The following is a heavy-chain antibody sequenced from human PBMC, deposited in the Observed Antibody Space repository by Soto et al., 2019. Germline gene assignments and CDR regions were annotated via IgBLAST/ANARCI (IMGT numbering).Heavy chain of an antibody. D-gene: IGHD1-1*01. J-gene: IGHJ4*02. Sequence: SLRLSCAASGFNLGSYWMHWVRQAPGKGLVWVSRINDYGTTINYAESVEGRFTISRDDAKSEVYLQMNNLRAEDTAVYYCARGGLEPFDYWGQGALVTVSS. CDR3: ARGGLEPFDY. CDR1: GFNLGSYW. CDR2: INDYGTTI. V-gene: IGHV3-74*01.